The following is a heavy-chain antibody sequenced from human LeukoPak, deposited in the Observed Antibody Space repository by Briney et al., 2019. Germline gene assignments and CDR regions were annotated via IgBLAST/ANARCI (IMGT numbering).Heavy chain of an antibody. CDR3: ARVKSSGWYGAFFDY. V-gene: IGHV4-59*01. CDR1: GGSISSYY. Sequence: PSETLSLPCTVSGGSISSYYWSWIRQPPGKGLEWIGYIYYSGGTNYNPSLKSRVTISVDTSKNQLSLKLSPVTAADTAVYYCARVKSSGWYGAFFDYWGQGTLVTVSS. CDR2: IYYSGGT. J-gene: IGHJ4*02. D-gene: IGHD6-19*01.